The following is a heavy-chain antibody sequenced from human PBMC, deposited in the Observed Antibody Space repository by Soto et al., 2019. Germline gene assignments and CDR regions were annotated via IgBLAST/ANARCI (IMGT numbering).Heavy chain of an antibody. Sequence: QITLKESGPSPVKPTQTLTVTCTFSGFSLSNSGVGVAWIRQPPGKALEWLALIYGDNDKRYSPSLKTRLTPPKDTSKSQVVLTMTTMHPLDTATYYCAHCTLPDYGDYAPGTSHVFDSWGQGTLVTVSS. V-gene: IGHV2-5*02. CDR3: AHCTLPDYGDYAPGTSHVFDS. CDR1: GFSLSNSGVG. J-gene: IGHJ4*02. D-gene: IGHD4-17*01. CDR2: IYGDNDK.